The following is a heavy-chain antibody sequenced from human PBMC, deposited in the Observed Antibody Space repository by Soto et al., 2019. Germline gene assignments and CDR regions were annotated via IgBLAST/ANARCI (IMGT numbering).Heavy chain of an antibody. D-gene: IGHD6-13*01. J-gene: IGHJ4*02. CDR3: ASSPLRHSSWYLPAY. V-gene: IGHV4-39*01. Sequence: SETLSLTCTVSGGSISSSSYYWGWIRQPPGKGLEWIGTFYYIGSTYYNPPLKSRITISADTSKNQFSLKLSSVTAADTAVYYCASSPLRHSSWYLPAYWGQGTRVTVAS. CDR1: GGSISSSSYY. CDR2: FYYIGST.